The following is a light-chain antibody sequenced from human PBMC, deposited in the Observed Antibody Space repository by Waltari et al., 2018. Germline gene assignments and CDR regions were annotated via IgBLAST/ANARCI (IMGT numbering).Light chain of an antibody. CDR3: CSHAGSYVI. J-gene: IGLJ2*01. CDR2: DVT. V-gene: IGLV2-11*01. Sequence: QSALTQPRSVTGSPGQSVTISCTGSSSDVGAYTYVSWYQHHPGKAPKLMIYDVTNRPSGVPDRFSGSKSGITASLTISGLQAEDEADYYCCSHAGSYVIFGGGTKLTVL. CDR1: SSDVGAYTY.